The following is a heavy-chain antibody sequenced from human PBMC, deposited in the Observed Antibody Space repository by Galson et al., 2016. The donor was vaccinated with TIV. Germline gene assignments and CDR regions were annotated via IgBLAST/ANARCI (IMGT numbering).Heavy chain of an antibody. J-gene: IGHJ3*01. CDR2: IIAIFGTA. CDR3: EKGNVYLGLVVADGAFDA. D-gene: IGHD2-15*01. V-gene: IGHV1-69*13. CDR1: GGIFRSYA. Sequence: SVKVSCKASGGIFRSYAISWVRQAPGQGLEWMGRIIAIFGTADYAQKFQGRVTITADESTNTAYMELSSLGSEATALYYCEKGNVYLGLVVADGAFDAWGQGTMVTVSS.